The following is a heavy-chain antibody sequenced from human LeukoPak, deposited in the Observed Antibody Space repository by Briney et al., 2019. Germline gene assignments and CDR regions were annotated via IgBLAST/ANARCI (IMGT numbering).Heavy chain of an antibody. Sequence: PSETLSLTCTVYGGSFSGYYWSWIRQPPGKGLEWIGEINHSGSTNYNPSLKSRVTISVDTSKNQFSPKLSSVTAADTAVYYCARGPSQRSTMIVVVIKGFDIWGQGTMVTVSS. CDR3: ARGPSQRSTMIVVVIKGFDI. V-gene: IGHV4-34*01. J-gene: IGHJ3*02. CDR2: INHSGST. CDR1: GGSFSGYY. D-gene: IGHD3-22*01.